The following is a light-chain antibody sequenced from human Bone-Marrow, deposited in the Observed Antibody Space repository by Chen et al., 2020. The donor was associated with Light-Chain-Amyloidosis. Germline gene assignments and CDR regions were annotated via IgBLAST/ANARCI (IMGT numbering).Light chain of an antibody. J-gene: IGKJ1*01. Sequence: AVQLTQSPSSLSASVGDRVTITCRANHAVKSAVAWYQQKPGNAPNLLIYDAASLESGVPLRFGGSGSGTDFTLTISSLQPEDVATYFCQQFQHFPHTFGRGTKVEIK. CDR2: DAA. CDR3: QQFQHFPHT. V-gene: IGKV1D-13*01. CDR1: HAVKSA.